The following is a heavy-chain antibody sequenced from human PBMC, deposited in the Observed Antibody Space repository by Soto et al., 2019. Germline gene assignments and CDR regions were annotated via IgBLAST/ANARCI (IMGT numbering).Heavy chain of an antibody. J-gene: IGHJ5*02. D-gene: IGHD3-10*01. V-gene: IGHV1-2*04. Sequence: QVQLVQSGTEVKKPGASVKVSCKASGYIFTGYYMHWVRQAPGQGLEWMGWINPNSGGTQYAQKFQGWVTMTRDTSISTAYMEFSRLRSDDTAVYYCAREGPSYGSASTNWFEPWGQGTLVTVSS. CDR1: GYIFTGYY. CDR3: AREGPSYGSASTNWFEP. CDR2: INPNSGGT.